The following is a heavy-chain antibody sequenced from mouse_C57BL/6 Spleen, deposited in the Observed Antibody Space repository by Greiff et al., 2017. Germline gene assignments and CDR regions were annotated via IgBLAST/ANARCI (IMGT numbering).Heavy chain of an antibody. CDR3: TGITTVVVDY. D-gene: IGHD1-1*01. V-gene: IGHV1-15*01. Sequence: QVQLQQSGAELVRPGASVTLSCKASGYTFTDYEMHWVKQTPVHGLEWIGAIDPETGGTAYNQKFKGKAILTADKSSSTAYMELRSLTSEDSAVYYCTGITTVVVDYWGQGTTLTVSS. CDR1: GYTFTDYE. CDR2: IDPETGGT. J-gene: IGHJ2*01.